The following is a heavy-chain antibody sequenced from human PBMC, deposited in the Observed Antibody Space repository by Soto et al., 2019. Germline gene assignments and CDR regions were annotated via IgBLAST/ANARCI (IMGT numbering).Heavy chain of an antibody. Sequence: LSCAASGFTFSSYSMNWVRQAPGKGLEWVSSISSSSSYIYYADSVKGRFTISRDNAKNSLYLQMNSLRAEDTAVYYCARDALTIREAFDIWVQGTIVTV. V-gene: IGHV3-21*01. CDR3: ARDALTIREAFDI. CDR2: ISSSSSYI. J-gene: IGHJ3*02. D-gene: IGHD1-26*01. CDR1: GFTFSSYS.